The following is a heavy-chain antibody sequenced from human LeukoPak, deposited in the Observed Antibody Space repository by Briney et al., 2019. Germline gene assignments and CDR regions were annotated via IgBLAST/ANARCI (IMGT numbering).Heavy chain of an antibody. J-gene: IGHJ6*02. Sequence: PSETLSLTCTVSGGSISSSSYYWGWIRQPPGKGLEWIGSIYYSGTTYYIPALKSRVTISVDTSKNQFSLKLSSVTAADTAVYYCARYSYGLIVGMNVWGQGTTVTVSS. CDR3: ARYSYGLIVGMNV. V-gene: IGHV4-39*07. CDR2: IYYSGTT. D-gene: IGHD5-18*01. CDR1: GGSISSSSYY.